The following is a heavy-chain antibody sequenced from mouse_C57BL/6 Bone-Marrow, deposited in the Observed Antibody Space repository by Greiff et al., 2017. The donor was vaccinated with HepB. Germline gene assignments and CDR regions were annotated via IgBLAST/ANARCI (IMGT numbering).Heavy chain of an antibody. CDR2: ISSGSSTI. V-gene: IGHV5-17*01. CDR3: ARGYYGSIYDYYAMDY. J-gene: IGHJ4*01. D-gene: IGHD1-1*01. CDR1: GFTFSDYG. Sequence: EVKLQESGGGLVKPGGSLKLSCAASGFTFSDYGMHWVRQAPEKGLEWVAYISSGSSTIYYADTVKGRFTISRDNAKNTLFLQMTSLRSEDTAMYYCARGYYGSIYDYYAMDYWGQGTSVTVSS.